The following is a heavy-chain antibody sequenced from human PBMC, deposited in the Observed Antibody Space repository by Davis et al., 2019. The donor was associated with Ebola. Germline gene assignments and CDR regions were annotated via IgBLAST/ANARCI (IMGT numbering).Heavy chain of an antibody. D-gene: IGHD3-10*01. CDR1: GYTFTNYD. V-gene: IGHV1-18*01. Sequence: ASVKVSCKASGYTFTNYDVEWVRQAPGQGLEWMGWISAYNGNTNYAQKLQGRVTMTTDTSTSTAYMELRSLRSDDTAVYYCARDMGMVQEANWFDPWGQGTLVTVSS. CDR3: ARDMGMVQEANWFDP. CDR2: ISAYNGNT. J-gene: IGHJ5*02.